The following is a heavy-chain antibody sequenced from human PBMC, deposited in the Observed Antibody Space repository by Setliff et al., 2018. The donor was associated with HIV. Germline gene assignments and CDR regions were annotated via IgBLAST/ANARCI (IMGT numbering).Heavy chain of an antibody. CDR1: GVSITSHY. CDR3: AGGPGTTSIDY. Sequence: SETLSLTCAVSGVSITSHYWSWIRQPPGKGLEWIGEINHSGSTNYNMSLWSRVTISLDASRNQFSLELISVTAADTAVYYCAGGPGTTSIDYWAQGTLVTVS. J-gene: IGHJ4*02. V-gene: IGHV4-34*01. D-gene: IGHD1-26*01. CDR2: INHSGST.